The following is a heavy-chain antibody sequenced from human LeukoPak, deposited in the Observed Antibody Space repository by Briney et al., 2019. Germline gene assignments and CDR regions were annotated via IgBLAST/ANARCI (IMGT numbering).Heavy chain of an antibody. CDR3: ARAARFLEWLPLDY. V-gene: IGHV3-30*03. CDR1: GFTFSSYG. J-gene: IGHJ4*02. CDR2: ISYDGSNK. D-gene: IGHD3-3*01. Sequence: GGSLRLSCAASGFTFSSYGMHWVRQAPGKGLEWVAVISYDGSNKYYADSVKGRFTISRDNSKNTLYLQMNSLRAEDTAVYYCARAARFLEWLPLDYWGQGTLVTVSS.